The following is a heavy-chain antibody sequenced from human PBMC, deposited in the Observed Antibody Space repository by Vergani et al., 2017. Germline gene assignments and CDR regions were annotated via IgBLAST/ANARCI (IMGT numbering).Heavy chain of an antibody. J-gene: IGHJ6*02. Sequence: QVQLQESGPGLVKPSQTLSLTCTVSGGSISSGGYYWSWIRQHPGKGLEWIGYIYYSGSTYYNPSLKSRVTISVDPSKNQFSLKLSSVTAADTAVNYCARAPGDCSSTSCYGGNYYYYGMDVWGQGTTVTVSS. D-gene: IGHD2-2*01. CDR1: GGSISSGGYY. V-gene: IGHV4-31*03. CDR3: ARAPGDCSSTSCYGGNYYYYGMDV. CDR2: IYYSGST.